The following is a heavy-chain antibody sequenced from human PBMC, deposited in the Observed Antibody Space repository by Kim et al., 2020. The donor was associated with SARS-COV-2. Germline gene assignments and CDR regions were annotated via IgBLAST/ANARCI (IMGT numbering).Heavy chain of an antibody. Sequence: SVKVSCKASGGTFSSYAISWVRQAPGQVLEWMGGIIPIFGTANYAQKFQGRVTITADESTSTAYMELSSLRSEDTAVYYCARELGYCSGGSCRLDNWFDPWGQGTLVTVSS. CDR1: GGTFSSYA. CDR2: IIPIFGTA. D-gene: IGHD2-15*01. V-gene: IGHV1-69*13. CDR3: ARELGYCSGGSCRLDNWFDP. J-gene: IGHJ5*02.